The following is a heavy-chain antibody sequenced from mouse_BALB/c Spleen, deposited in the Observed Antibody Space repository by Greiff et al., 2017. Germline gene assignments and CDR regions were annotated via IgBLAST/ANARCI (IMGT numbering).Heavy chain of an antibody. Sequence: EVKVEESGGGLVQPGGSLRLSCATSGFTFTDYYMSWVRQPPGKALEWLGFIRNKANGYTTEYSASVKGRFTISRDNSQSILYLQMNTLRAEDSATYYCARDTRRGVYDYDEGFAYWGQGTLVTVSA. CDR1: GFTFTDYY. D-gene: IGHD2-4*01. CDR2: IRNKANGYTT. CDR3: ARDTRRGVYDYDEGFAY. V-gene: IGHV7-3*02. J-gene: IGHJ3*01.